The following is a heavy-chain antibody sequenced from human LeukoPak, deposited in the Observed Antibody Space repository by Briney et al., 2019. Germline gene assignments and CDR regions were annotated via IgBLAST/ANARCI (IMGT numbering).Heavy chain of an antibody. Sequence: ASVKVSCKVSGYTLTELSMHWVRQAPGKGLEWMGGFDPEDGETIYAQKFQGRVTMTEDTSTDTAYMELSSLRSEDTAVYYCATVGSKGYYYYYYGMDVWGQETTVTVSS. CDR3: ATVGSKGYYYYYYGMDV. D-gene: IGHD2-2*01. V-gene: IGHV1-24*01. CDR2: FDPEDGET. J-gene: IGHJ6*02. CDR1: GYTLTELS.